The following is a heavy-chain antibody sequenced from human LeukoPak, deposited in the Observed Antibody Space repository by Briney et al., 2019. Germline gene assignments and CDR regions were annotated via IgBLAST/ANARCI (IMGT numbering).Heavy chain of an antibody. D-gene: IGHD6-19*01. Sequence: GGSLRLSCAASGFTFSSYVMSWVRQAPGRGLEWVAVIWYDGSNKYYADSVKGRFTISRDNSKNTLYLQMNSLRAEDTAVYYCAKRQRIRNSSGAPFDYWGQGTLVTVSS. CDR2: IWYDGSNK. CDR1: GFTFSSYV. CDR3: AKRQRIRNSSGAPFDY. J-gene: IGHJ4*02. V-gene: IGHV3-33*06.